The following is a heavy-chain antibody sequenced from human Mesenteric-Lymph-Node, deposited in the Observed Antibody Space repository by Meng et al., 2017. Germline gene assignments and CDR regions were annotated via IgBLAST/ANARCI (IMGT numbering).Heavy chain of an antibody. CDR1: GFTFSNYA. CDR3: AKRFCPSGDCCGFDY. J-gene: IGHJ4*02. D-gene: IGHD2-21*01. V-gene: IGHV3-23*01. Sequence: GESLKISCAASGFTFSNYAVNWVRQAPGKGLEWVSGVSPGGGSTIYADSVKGRFTVSRDNSKDIVYLEMSNMGADDTGVYYCAKRFCPSGDCCGFDYWGRGTLVTVSS. CDR2: VSPGGGST.